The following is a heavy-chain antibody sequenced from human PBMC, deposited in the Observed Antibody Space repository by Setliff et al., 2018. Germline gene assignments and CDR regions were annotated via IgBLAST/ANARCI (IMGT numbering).Heavy chain of an antibody. Sequence: SETLSLTCTVSGDSISSGDYFWSWLRQPPGKGLEWIAYIYHSGSAYYNPSLKSRVTMSVDTSKNQFSLHLTSVTAADTAVYYCAREVGTSTSSDAFDVWGQGMMVTVSS. CDR2: IYHSGSA. D-gene: IGHD1-26*01. J-gene: IGHJ3*01. CDR3: AREVGTSTSSDAFDV. CDR1: GDSISSGDYF. V-gene: IGHV4-30-4*08.